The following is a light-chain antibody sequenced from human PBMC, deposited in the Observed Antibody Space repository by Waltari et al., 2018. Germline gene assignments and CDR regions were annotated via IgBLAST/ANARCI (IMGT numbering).Light chain of an antibody. V-gene: IGLV4-69*01. Sequence: QLLLTQSPSASASLGASVKLTCTVSSGHSNYAIAWHQQHPHKGPRYLMKVNSDGSHLKGDGIPDRFSGSSSVAERYLTISSLQSEDEADYYCQTGGFCIWVFGGGTKLTVL. J-gene: IGLJ3*02. CDR3: QTGGFCIWV. CDR2: VNSDGSH. CDR1: SGHSNYA.